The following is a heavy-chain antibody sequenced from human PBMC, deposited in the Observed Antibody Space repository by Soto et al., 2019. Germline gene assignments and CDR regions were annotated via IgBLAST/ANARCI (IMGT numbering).Heavy chain of an antibody. CDR3: ARDPHYSSGYYDYYGMDV. CDR2: ISSSSSTI. V-gene: IGHV3-48*01. CDR1: GFTFSSYS. J-gene: IGHJ6*02. Sequence: GGSLRLSCAASGFTFSSYSMNWVRQAPGKGLEWVSYISSSSSTIYYADSVKGRFTISRDNAKNSLYLQMNRLRAEDTAVYYCARDPHYSSGYYDYYGMDVWGQGTTVTGSS. D-gene: IGHD6-19*01.